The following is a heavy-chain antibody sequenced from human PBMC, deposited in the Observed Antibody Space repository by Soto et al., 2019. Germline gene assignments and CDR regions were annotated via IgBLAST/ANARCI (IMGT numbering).Heavy chain of an antibody. CDR2: ISGSGGRS. CDR1: GFTFSNYA. V-gene: IGHV3-23*01. CDR3: AKAYFVWSSEQPYYFDY. Sequence: EVQLLDSGGGLVQPGGSLRLSCAASGFTFSNYAMTWVRQGPGKGLEWVSGISGSGGRSYYADSVKGRFTISRENSKSTLYLQMNSLSAKDTAVYYCAKAYFVWSSEQPYYFDYWGQGTLVTVSS. J-gene: IGHJ4*02. D-gene: IGHD3-16*01.